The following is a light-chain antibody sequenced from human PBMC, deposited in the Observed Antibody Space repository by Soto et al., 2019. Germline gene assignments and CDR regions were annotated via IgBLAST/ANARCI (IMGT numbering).Light chain of an antibody. CDR3: NSYTSTSTSYV. J-gene: IGLJ1*01. CDR1: SSDVGGYNY. CDR2: EVS. V-gene: IGLV2-14*01. Sequence: QSVLTQPASVSGSPGQSITISCTGTSSDVGGYNYVSWYQQHPGKAPKLMIYEVSNRPSGVSNRFSGSKSGNTASLTISGLQAEDEADYYCNSYTSTSTSYVFGTGTKVTV.